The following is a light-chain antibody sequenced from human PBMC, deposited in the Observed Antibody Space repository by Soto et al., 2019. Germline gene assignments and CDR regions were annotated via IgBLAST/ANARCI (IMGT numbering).Light chain of an antibody. CDR1: QSVTNNY. Sequence: ENVLTQSPGTLSLSPGERATLSCRASQSVTNNYLAWYQQKPGQAPRLLIYGASSRATGIPDRFSGSESATDFTLTISRVEPEDFAMYYCQQYVAPPPYTFGQGTRLEIK. J-gene: IGKJ2*01. V-gene: IGKV3-20*01. CDR2: GAS. CDR3: QQYVAPPPYT.